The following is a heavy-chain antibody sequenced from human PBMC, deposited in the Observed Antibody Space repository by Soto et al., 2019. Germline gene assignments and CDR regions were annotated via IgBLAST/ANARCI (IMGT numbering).Heavy chain of an antibody. CDR3: AGLYHYDSSGYYDY. D-gene: IGHD3-22*01. Sequence: ASVKVSCKASGNSFTTYYMHCVLQSPVQGLEWMGIINPSGGRTTYAQKFQGRVTMTRDTSTSTFHMELSSLTSEDTAVYYCAGLYHYDSSGYYDYWGQGTLVTVSS. J-gene: IGHJ4*02. V-gene: IGHV1-46*01. CDR1: GNSFTTYY. CDR2: INPSGGRT.